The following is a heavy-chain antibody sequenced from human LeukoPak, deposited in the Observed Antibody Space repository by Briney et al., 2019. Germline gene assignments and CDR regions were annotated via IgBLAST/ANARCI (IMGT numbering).Heavy chain of an antibody. CDR1: GFTFSSCS. Sequence: GGSLRLSCAASGFTFSSCSMNWVRQAPGKGLEWVSSISSSSSYIYYADSVKGRFTIPRDNAKNSLYLQMNSLRAEDTAVYYCARVQLVEWNYYYYYMDVWGKGTTVTVSS. CDR2: ISSSSSYI. CDR3: ARVQLVEWNYYYYYMDV. D-gene: IGHD6-13*01. J-gene: IGHJ6*03. V-gene: IGHV3-21*01.